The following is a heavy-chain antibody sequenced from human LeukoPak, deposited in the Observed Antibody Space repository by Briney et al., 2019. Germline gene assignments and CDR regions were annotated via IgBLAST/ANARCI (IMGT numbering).Heavy chain of an antibody. CDR1: GYTLTELS. J-gene: IGHJ4*02. D-gene: IGHD6-13*01. V-gene: IGHV1-24*01. CDR3: ARASSWYDRSLDY. Sequence: ASVKVSCKVSGYTLTELSMHWVRQAPGKGLEWMGGFDPEDGETIYAQKFQGRVTTTEDTSTDTAYMELSSLRAEDMALYYCARASSWYDRSLDYWGQGTLVTVSS. CDR2: FDPEDGET.